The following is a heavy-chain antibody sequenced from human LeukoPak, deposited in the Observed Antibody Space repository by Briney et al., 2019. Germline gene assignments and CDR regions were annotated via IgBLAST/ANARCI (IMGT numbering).Heavy chain of an antibody. D-gene: IGHD1-26*01. CDR1: GYTFTSYG. V-gene: IGHV1-18*01. Sequence: ASVKVSCKASGYTFTSYGISWVRQAPGQGLEWMGWISAYNGNTNYAQNLQGRVTMTTDTSTSTAYMELRSLRSDDTAVYYCARDALKWESGYDYYYGLDVWGQGTTVTVSS. CDR2: ISAYNGNT. CDR3: ARDALKWESGYDYYYGLDV. J-gene: IGHJ6*02.